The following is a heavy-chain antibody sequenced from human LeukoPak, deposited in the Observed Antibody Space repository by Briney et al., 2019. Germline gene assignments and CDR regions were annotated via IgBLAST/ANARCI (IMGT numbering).Heavy chain of an antibody. V-gene: IGHV4-59*01. J-gene: IGHJ1*01. D-gene: IGHD3-22*01. CDR3: ARTAQSSGYYQQTEYFQH. CDR1: GGSISNYY. CDR2: IYNSGST. Sequence: PSETLSLTCTVSGGSISNYYWSWVRQPPGKGPQWIGYIYNSGSTNYNPSLKSRVTISVDTSKNQFSLKLSSVTAADTAVYYCARTAQSSGYYQQTEYFQHWGQGTLVTVSS.